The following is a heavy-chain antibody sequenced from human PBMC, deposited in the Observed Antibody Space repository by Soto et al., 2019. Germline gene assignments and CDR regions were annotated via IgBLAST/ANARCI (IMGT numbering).Heavy chain of an antibody. Sequence: SPRPACTAFGFNFGVYAMRWVRQAPGKGLEWVGFIRSKAYGGTTEYAASVKGRFTISRDDSKSIAYLQMNSLKTEDTAVYYCTSGYYYDSSGVEYRGQGTPVTVSS. D-gene: IGHD3-22*01. CDR2: IRSKAYGGTT. J-gene: IGHJ4*02. CDR3: TSGYYYDSSGVEY. V-gene: IGHV3-49*04. CDR1: GFNFGVYA.